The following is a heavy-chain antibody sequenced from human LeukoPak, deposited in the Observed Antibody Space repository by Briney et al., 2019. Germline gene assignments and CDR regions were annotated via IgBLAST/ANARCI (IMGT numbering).Heavy chain of an antibody. V-gene: IGHV3-7*01. CDR3: TRDRSRAEDD. CDR2: INQGGSDK. J-gene: IGHJ4*02. Sequence: PGGSLRLSCAASGFTFSGHWMSWVRQAPGKGLEWVANINQGGSDKYYVDSVMGRFTISRDNANNLLYLQMNSLRGEDTAVYYCTRDRSRAEDDWGQGTLVTVSS. CDR1: GFTFSGHW. D-gene: IGHD1-14*01.